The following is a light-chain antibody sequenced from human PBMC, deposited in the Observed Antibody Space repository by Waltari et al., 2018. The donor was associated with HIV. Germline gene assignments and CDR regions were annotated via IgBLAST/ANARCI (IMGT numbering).Light chain of an antibody. Sequence: QSALTQPASVSRPPGQSLTISCIATSRYVGGYNYVSLYQQHPGKAPKLMIYDVSNRPSGVSVRFSGSKSGNTASLTISGLQAEDEADYYCSSYTNSSTLEVFGTGTKVTVL. CDR2: DVS. J-gene: IGLJ1*01. CDR3: SSYTNSSTLEV. V-gene: IGLV2-14*03. CDR1: SRYVGGYNY.